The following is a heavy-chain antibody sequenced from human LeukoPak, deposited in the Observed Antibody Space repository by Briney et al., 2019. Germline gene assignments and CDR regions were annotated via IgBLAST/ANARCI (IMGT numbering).Heavy chain of an antibody. CDR2: MNPNSGNT. CDR1: GYTFTSYD. V-gene: IGHV1-8*01. J-gene: IGHJ4*02. D-gene: IGHD5-12*01. Sequence: GASVKVSCKVSGYTFTSYDINWVRQATGQGLEWMGWMNPNSGNTGYAQKFQGRVTMTRNTSISTAYMELSSLRSEDTAVYYCAFGYSGYDRPDYFDYWGQGTLVTVSS. CDR3: AFGYSGYDRPDYFDY.